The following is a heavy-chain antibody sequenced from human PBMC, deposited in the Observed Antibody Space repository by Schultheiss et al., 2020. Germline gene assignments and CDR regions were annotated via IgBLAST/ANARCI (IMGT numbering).Heavy chain of an antibody. CDR2: ISAYNGNT. CDR3: ARDAFGDPIRGGMDV. V-gene: IGHV1-18*01. D-gene: IGHD3-10*01. J-gene: IGHJ6*02. CDR1: GYTFTSYG. Sequence: ASVKVSCKASGYTFTSYGISWVRQATGQGLEWMGWISAYNGNTNYAQKLQGRVTMTTDTSTSTAYMELRSLRSDDTAVYYCARDAFGDPIRGGMDVWGEGTTVTVS.